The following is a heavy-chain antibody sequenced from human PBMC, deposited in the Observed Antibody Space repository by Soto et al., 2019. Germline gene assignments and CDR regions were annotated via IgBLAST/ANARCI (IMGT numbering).Heavy chain of an antibody. CDR1: GFGLINYG. CDR3: ARLGVTTSVYYYTMDV. J-gene: IGHJ6*02. V-gene: IGHV1-18*04. Sequence: GASVKVSCKASGFGLINYGFTWVRQAPGQGLEWMGWISAYNGNTIYAQNLQGRLTMTRDTSTSTAYMGLRSLRSDDTAVYYCARLGVTTSVYYYTMDVWGQGTTVTVSS. D-gene: IGHD4-4*01. CDR2: ISAYNGNT.